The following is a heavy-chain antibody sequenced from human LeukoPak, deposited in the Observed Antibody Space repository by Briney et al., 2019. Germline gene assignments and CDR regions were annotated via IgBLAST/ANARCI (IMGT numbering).Heavy chain of an antibody. CDR1: GYSFTSYW. D-gene: IGHD3-10*01. V-gene: IGHV5-10-1*01. J-gene: IGHJ6*02. CDR3: ARRGITMVRGPDYYYGMDV. CDR2: IDAGDSYN. Sequence: GESLKISCKGSGYSFTSYWISWVRQMPGKGLEWMGRIDAGDSYNNYSPSFEGHVTISADKSITTAYLQWTSLKASDTAMYYCARRGITMVRGPDYYYGMDVWGQGTTVTVSS.